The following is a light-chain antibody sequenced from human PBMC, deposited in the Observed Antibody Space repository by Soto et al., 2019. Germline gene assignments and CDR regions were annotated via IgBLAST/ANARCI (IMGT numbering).Light chain of an antibody. CDR2: EGT. CDR3: CSHAGGGTLV. Sequence: QSALTQSASVSGSPGQSISVSCTGTSSDVGKYKFVSWYQQHPGKAPKLLIYEGTKRPSGVSNRFSGSKSGNTASLTISGLQAEDEADYYCCSHAGGGTLVFGGGTKLTVL. CDR1: SSDVGKYKF. J-gene: IGLJ3*02. V-gene: IGLV2-23*01.